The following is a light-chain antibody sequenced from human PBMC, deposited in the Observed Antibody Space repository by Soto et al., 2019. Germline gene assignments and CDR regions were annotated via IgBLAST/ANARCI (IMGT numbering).Light chain of an antibody. J-gene: IGLJ1*01. V-gene: IGLV2-11*01. CDR3: SSYAGNYIYV. Sequence: PRSVSGSPGQSVTISCTRTSSYIGPYDHVAWYQQHPGKAPKLIIFAVSKRPSGVPDRFSGSKSGNTASLTISGLQAEDEADYYCSSYAGNYIYVFATGTKVTVL. CDR2: AVS. CDR1: SSYIGPYDH.